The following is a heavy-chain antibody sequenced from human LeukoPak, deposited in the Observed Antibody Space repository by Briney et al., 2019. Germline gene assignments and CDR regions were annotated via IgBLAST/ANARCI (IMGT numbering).Heavy chain of an antibody. CDR3: ARLGISYSGDRDYDYVPDAFDV. Sequence: GASVKVSCKASGYTFTGYYMHWVRQAPGQGLEWMGWINPNSGGTNYAQKFQGRVTMTRDTSISTAHMELSRLRSDDTAVYYCARLGISYSGDRDYDYVPDAFDVWGQGTMVTVSS. D-gene: IGHD5-12*01. CDR2: INPNSGGT. J-gene: IGHJ3*01. V-gene: IGHV1-2*02. CDR1: GYTFTGYY.